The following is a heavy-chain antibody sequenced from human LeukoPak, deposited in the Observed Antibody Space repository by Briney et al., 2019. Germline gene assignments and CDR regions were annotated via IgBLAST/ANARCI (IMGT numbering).Heavy chain of an antibody. CDR2: INHNGST. V-gene: IGHV4-34*01. CDR3: ARHERRAVEFFDY. CDR1: GESFNDYY. Sequence: SETLSLTCAVYGESFNDYYWSWIRQPPGKGLEWIGEINHNGSTNYNPSLKSRVTLSVDTSKNQFSLKLSSVTAADTAVYYCARHERRAVEFFDYWGQGTLVTVSS. D-gene: IGHD6-19*01. J-gene: IGHJ4*02.